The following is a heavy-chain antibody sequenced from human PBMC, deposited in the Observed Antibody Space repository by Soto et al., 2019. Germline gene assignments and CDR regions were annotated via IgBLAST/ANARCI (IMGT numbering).Heavy chain of an antibody. CDR2: IYHSGST. Sequence: SETLSLTCAVSGGAISSSKWWSWVRQSPGKGLEWIGEIYHSGSTNYNPSLKSRVTLSVDPSKNQFSLKLNSVIAADTGVYYCARYSSSWSKYLQLWGRGTLVTVSS. J-gene: IGHJ1*01. CDR3: ARYSSSWSKYLQL. CDR1: GGAISSSKW. D-gene: IGHD6-13*01. V-gene: IGHV4-4*02.